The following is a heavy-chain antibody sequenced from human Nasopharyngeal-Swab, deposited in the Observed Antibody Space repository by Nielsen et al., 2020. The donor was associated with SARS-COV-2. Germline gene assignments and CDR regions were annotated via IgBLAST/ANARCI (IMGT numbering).Heavy chain of an antibody. CDR3: AKGAYYYGSGSYYNVDYYYGMDV. Sequence: GGSLRLSCAASGFTFSSYAMSWVRQAPGKGLEWVSAISGSGGSTYYADSVEGRFTISRDNSKNTLYLQMNSLRAEDTAVYYCAKGAYYYGSGSYYNVDYYYGMDVWGQGTTVTVSS. V-gene: IGHV3-23*01. J-gene: IGHJ6*02. CDR1: GFTFSSYA. D-gene: IGHD3-10*01. CDR2: ISGSGGST.